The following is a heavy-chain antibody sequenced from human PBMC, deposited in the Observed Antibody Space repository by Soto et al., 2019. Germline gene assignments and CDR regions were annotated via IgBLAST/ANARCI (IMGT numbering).Heavy chain of an antibody. CDR1: GGSISSYY. CDR3: ASMGYHYGSGSYPLDY. D-gene: IGHD3-10*01. Sequence: QVQLQESGPGLVKPSETLSLTCTVSGGSISSYYWTWIRQPPGKGLEWIGFIYNSGSTHYNPSLRSRVTISVGTSKNPFSLKLRSVTAADTAVYYCASMGYHYGSGSYPLDYWGQGTLVTVSS. J-gene: IGHJ4*02. V-gene: IGHV4-59*08. CDR2: IYNSGST.